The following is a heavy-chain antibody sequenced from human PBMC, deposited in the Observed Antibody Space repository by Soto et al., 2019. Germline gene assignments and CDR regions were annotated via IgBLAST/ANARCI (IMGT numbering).Heavy chain of an antibody. CDR2: IYYSGST. CDR1: GGPISRRSYY. Sequence: PPETLFLTCTVYGGPISRRSYYWGWIRHPPGKGLEWLGSIYYSGSTYYNPSLKRRVTMVVDTSKNQFSLKLSSVTDADTAVYYCARSARSCTSTTCYPLYYGLDVWGQVTTVTVS. J-gene: IGHJ6*02. CDR3: ARSARSCTSTTCYPLYYGLDV. D-gene: IGHD2-2*01. V-gene: IGHV4-39*01.